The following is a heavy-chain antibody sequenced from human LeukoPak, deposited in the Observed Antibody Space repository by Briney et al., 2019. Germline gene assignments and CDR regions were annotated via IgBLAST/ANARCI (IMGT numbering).Heavy chain of an antibody. CDR1: GYTFTSYG. CDR3: AQQEYGSGSFGSVY. D-gene: IGHD3-10*01. Sequence: ASVKVSCKASGYTFTSYGISWVRQAPGQGLEWMGWISAYNGNTNYARKLQGRVTMTTDTSTSTAYMELRSLRSDDTAVYYCAQQEYGSGSFGSVYWGQGTLVTVSS. CDR2: ISAYNGNT. V-gene: IGHV1-18*01. J-gene: IGHJ4*02.